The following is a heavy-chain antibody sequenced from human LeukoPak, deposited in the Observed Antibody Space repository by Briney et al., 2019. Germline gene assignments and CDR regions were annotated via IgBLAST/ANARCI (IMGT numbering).Heavy chain of an antibody. V-gene: IGHV4-59*01. CDR3: ASSGSYGPYNWFDP. J-gene: IGHJ5*02. D-gene: IGHD3-10*01. CDR1: GGSISSYY. Sequence: SGTLSLTCAVSGGSISSYYWSWIRQPPGKGLEWIGYIYYSGSTNYNPSLKSRVTISVDTSKNQFSLKLSSVTAADTAVYYCASSGSYGPYNWFDPWGQGTLVTVSS. CDR2: IYYSGST.